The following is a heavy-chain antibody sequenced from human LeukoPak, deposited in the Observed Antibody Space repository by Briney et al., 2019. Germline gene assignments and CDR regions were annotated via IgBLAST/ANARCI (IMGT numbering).Heavy chain of an antibody. V-gene: IGHV3-30*03. Sequence: GTSLRLSCVASGFTFSTYAMHWVRQAPGRGLEWMAAISYDGTETYYAGSVKGRFTISRDNAKNSLYLQMNSLRAEDTAVYYCARTDYDFGDDAFDIWGQGTMVTVSS. CDR2: ISYDGTET. CDR3: ARTDYDFGDDAFDI. D-gene: IGHD3-3*01. J-gene: IGHJ3*02. CDR1: GFTFSTYA.